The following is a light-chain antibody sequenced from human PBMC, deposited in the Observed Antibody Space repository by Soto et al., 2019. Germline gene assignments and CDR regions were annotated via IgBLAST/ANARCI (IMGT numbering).Light chain of an antibody. J-gene: IGLJ3*02. CDR1: SSDVGGYNY. CDR2: DVG. V-gene: IGLV2-14*03. Sequence: QSALTQPASVSGSPGQSITISCTGTSSDVGGYNYVSWYQQHPGKAPKLMLYDVGSRPSGVSNRFSGSKSGNTASLTISGLQAEDEADYYCCSYTSSTTWVFGGGTKL. CDR3: CSYTSSTTWV.